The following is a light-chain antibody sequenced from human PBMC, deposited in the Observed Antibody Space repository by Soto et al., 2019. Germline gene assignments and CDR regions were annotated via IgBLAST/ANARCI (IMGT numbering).Light chain of an antibody. J-gene: IGKJ1*01. Sequence: DIELTQSPGTLSLSPGERATLSCRASQSVSSNYLAWYQQKPGQAPRLLIYLASSRATGIPDRFSGSGSGTDFTLTISRLEPEDFAVYYCQQYVTSPRTFGQGTKVEI. CDR1: QSVSSNY. CDR3: QQYVTSPRT. V-gene: IGKV3-20*01. CDR2: LAS.